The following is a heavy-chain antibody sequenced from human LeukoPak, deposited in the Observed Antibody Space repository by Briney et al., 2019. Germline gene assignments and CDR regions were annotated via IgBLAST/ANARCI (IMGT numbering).Heavy chain of an antibody. J-gene: IGHJ4*02. CDR1: GGSFSGYS. D-gene: IGHD1-14*01. CDR2: INHSRST. V-gene: IGHV4-34*01. Sequence: KPAETLSLTCAVFGGSFSGYSWSWIRQPPGKGLEWIGEINHSRSTNYNPSLKSRVTISIDTSKNQFSLKLSSVTAADTAVYYCTRYNNDHFDYWGQGTLVTVSS. CDR3: TRYNNDHFDY.